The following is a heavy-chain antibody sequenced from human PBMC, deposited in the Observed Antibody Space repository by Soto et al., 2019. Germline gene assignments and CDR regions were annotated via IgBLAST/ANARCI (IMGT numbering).Heavy chain of an antibody. Sequence: PGGSLRLSCAASGFTFSSYWMHWVRQAPGKGLVWVSRINSDGSSTSYADSVKGRFTISRDNAKNTLYLQMNSLRAEDTAVYYCARPASIAVAAHNWFDPWGQGTLVTVSS. CDR2: INSDGSST. CDR1: GFTFSSYW. D-gene: IGHD6-19*01. CDR3: ARPASIAVAAHNWFDP. V-gene: IGHV3-74*01. J-gene: IGHJ5*02.